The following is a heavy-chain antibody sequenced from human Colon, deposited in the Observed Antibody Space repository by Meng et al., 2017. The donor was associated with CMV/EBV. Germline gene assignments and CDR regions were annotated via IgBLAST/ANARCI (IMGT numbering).Heavy chain of an antibody. CDR2: ISGSGGST. Sequence: GGSLRLSCAASGSTFSSYAMSWVRQAPGKGLEWDSAISGSGGSTYYADSVKGRFTISRDNSKNTLYLQMNSLRAEDTAVYYCAKCYLVVVPAAMGDYWGQGTLVTVSS. CDR3: AKCYLVVVPAAMGDY. CDR1: GSTFSSYA. D-gene: IGHD2-2*01. J-gene: IGHJ4*02. V-gene: IGHV3-23*01.